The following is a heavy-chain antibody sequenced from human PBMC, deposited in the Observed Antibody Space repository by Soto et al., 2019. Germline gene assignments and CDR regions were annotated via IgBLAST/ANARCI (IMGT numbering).Heavy chain of an antibody. CDR1: GGSISSYY. Sequence: TLSLTCTVSGGSISSYYWSWIRQPPGKGLEWIGYIYYSGSTNCNPSLKSRVTISVDTSKNQFSLKLSSVTAADTAVYYCARQDTAMVTYYWGQGTLVTVSS. D-gene: IGHD5-18*01. V-gene: IGHV4-59*08. J-gene: IGHJ4*02. CDR2: IYYSGST. CDR3: ARQDTAMVTYY.